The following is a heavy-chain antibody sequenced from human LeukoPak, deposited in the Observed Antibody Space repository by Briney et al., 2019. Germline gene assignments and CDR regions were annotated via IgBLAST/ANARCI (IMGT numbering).Heavy chain of an antibody. D-gene: IGHD3-3*01. CDR1: GFSFRSYS. J-gene: IGHJ6*02. CDR2: IWYDGSNK. Sequence: PGGSLRLSCAASGFSFRSYSMHWVRQAPGKGLEWVALIWYDGSNKYYADSVKGRFTISRDNSKNMLYLQMNSLRAEDTAVYYCAKYQSYYDFWSSYPYGMDVWGQGTTVTVSS. CDR3: AKYQSYYDFWSSYPYGMDV. V-gene: IGHV3-33*06.